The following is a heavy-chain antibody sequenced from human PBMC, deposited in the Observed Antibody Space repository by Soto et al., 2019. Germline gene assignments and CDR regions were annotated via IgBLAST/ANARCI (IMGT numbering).Heavy chain of an antibody. CDR3: ATKVMYGTVAGTGSFDY. J-gene: IGHJ4*02. V-gene: IGHV4-59*08. Sequence: KTSETLSLTCTVSGDSISSYYWSWIRQPPGKGLEWIGYIYYSGSTNYNPSLKSRVTISVDTSKNQFSLKLSSVTAADTAVSYCATKVMYGTVAGTGSFDYWGQGTLVTVSS. CDR2: IYYSGST. CDR1: GDSISSYY. D-gene: IGHD6-19*01.